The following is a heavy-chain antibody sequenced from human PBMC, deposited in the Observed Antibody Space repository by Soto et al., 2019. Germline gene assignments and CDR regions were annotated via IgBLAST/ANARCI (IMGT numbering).Heavy chain of an antibody. Sequence: ASVKVSCKASGYTFTNYGISWVRQAPGQGLEWMGWINTYNGNTNHAQKFQGRVTMTTDTSTSTAYMELRSLRSEDTAVYYCARAVAVPADFDYWGQGTLVTVSS. CDR3: ARAVAVPADFDY. V-gene: IGHV1-18*01. CDR1: GYTFTNYG. CDR2: INTYNGNT. D-gene: IGHD6-19*01. J-gene: IGHJ4*02.